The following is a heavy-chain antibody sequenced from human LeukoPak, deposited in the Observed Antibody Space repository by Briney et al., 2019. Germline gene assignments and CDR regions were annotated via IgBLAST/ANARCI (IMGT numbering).Heavy chain of an antibody. CDR2: ISSSGNTI. CDR3: ARGPSIAARYDAFDI. CDR1: ELTFTSCE. Sequence: PGGSLRLSCAASELTFTSCELNWVRQAPGKGLEWVSYISSSGNTISYADSVKGRFTISRDNAKNSLYLQVISLRAEDTAVYYCARGPSIAARYDAFDIWGQGTMVTVSS. V-gene: IGHV3-48*03. D-gene: IGHD6-6*01. J-gene: IGHJ3*02.